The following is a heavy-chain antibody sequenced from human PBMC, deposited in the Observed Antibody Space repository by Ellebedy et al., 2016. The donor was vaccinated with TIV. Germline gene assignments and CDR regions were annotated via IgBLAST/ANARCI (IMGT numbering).Heavy chain of an antibody. V-gene: IGHV1-69*13. CDR3: VRGSSSPI. CDR1: GGTFNNYA. CDR2: ILPVFGSA. J-gene: IGHJ4*02. Sequence: AASVKVSCKASGGTFNNYALNWVRQAPGQGLEWMGKILPVFGSADYAQKFQGRVTITADASTSTAYMEVTSLRSEDTAVYFCVRGSSSPIWGQGTQVTVSS. D-gene: IGHD6-13*01.